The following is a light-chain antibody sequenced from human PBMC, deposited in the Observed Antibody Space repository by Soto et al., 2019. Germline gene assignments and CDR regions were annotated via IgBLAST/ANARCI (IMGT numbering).Light chain of an antibody. CDR1: QSVSRK. CDR2: DAS. J-gene: IGKJ5*01. Sequence: SVVPHTQGSHSLPPGERATLSCSSSQSVSRKLAWYQQKPGQAPRLLIYDASNRATGIPARFIGSGSGTDFTLTVSSLETEDFAVYYCHQRSDSPTITFGQGTRLEIK. CDR3: HQRSDSPTIT. V-gene: IGKV3-11*01.